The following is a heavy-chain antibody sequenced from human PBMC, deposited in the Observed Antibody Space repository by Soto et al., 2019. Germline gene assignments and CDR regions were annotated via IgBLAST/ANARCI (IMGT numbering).Heavy chain of an antibody. J-gene: IGHJ4*02. D-gene: IGHD3-3*01. CDR1: GGSISSSSYY. CDR3: ARRDIDRYYDFWSGYRDYYFDY. V-gene: IGHV4-39*01. CDR2: ISYSGST. Sequence: QLQLQESGPGLVKPSETLSLTCTVSGGSISSSSYYWGWIRQPPGKGLEWIGSISYSGSTYYNPSLQSRVTISVDTSKNQFALKMISVTAADTAVYYCARRDIDRYYDFWSGYRDYYFDYWGQGTLVTVSS.